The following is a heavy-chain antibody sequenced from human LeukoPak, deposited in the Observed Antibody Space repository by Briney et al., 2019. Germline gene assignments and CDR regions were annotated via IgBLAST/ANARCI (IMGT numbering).Heavy chain of an antibody. Sequence: GGSLRLSCAASEFTVSSNYMSWVRQAPGKGLEWVSVIYRGDSTYYADSVKGRFTISRDNFKNTLYLQMHSLRAEDTAVYYCARESLGSVDPRGYSTTVSQDVWGKGTTVTIS. J-gene: IGHJ6*03. CDR2: IYRGDST. CDR1: EFTVSSNY. CDR3: ARESLGSVDPRGYSTTVSQDV. D-gene: IGHD4-17*01. V-gene: IGHV3-53*01.